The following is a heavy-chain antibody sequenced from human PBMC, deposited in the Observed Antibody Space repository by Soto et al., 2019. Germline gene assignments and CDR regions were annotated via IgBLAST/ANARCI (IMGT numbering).Heavy chain of an antibody. V-gene: IGHV4-61*01. CDR1: GCSVSSTSYY. CDR3: VRAWEHIYFDY. Sequence: QVQLQESGPGLVKPSETLSLTCTVSGCSVSSTSYYWSWIRQPPGEGLEWIGYIHYSGSTNYNPSLKSRVAISVDTSTDQFSLTLSSVTAADTAVSYCVRAWEHIYFDYWGQGTLVTVSS. CDR2: IHYSGST. D-gene: IGHD1-26*01. J-gene: IGHJ4*02.